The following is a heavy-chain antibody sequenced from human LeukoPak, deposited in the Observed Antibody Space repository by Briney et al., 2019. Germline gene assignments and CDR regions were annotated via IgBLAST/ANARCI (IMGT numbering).Heavy chain of an antibody. V-gene: IGHV3-23*01. J-gene: IGHJ4*02. Sequence: PGGSLRLSCAASGFTFSSYALSWVRQAPGKGLEWVSGISGSGATTYYADSVKGRFTISRDNSKNTLYLQMNSLRDDDTAVYYCAKSRSAWYYFDSWGQGTLVTVSS. D-gene: IGHD6-19*01. CDR2: ISGSGATT. CDR1: GFTFSSYA. CDR3: AKSRSAWYYFDS.